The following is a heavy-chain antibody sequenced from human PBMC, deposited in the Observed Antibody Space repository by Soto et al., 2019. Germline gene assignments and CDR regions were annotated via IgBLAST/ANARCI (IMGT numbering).Heavy chain of an antibody. V-gene: IGHV3-23*01. D-gene: IGHD3-16*01. Sequence: EVQLLESGGGLVQPGGSLRLSCVGSGIEFSNYAMSWVRQAPGKGLEGVAIVSASGRSRYHADSVKGRFTISRNNSKNTLYLHMTNLRAEDTAVYYCAKDGNWLDVYYDVWGQGPPVTVSS. CDR2: VSASGRSR. J-gene: IGHJ4*02. CDR3: AKDGNWLDVYYDV. CDR1: GIEFSNYA.